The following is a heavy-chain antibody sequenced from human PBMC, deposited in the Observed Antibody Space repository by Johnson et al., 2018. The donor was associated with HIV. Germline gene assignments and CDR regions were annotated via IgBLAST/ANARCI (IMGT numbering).Heavy chain of an antibody. Sequence: VQLVESGGGLAQPGGSLRLSCAASGITVSSNYMSWVRQAPGKGLEWVSVIFTVGDVYYADSVKGRFTISRDKAKNALYLQMKSLRAEDTGMLHYMRESRSVAPGWFSFYLLSLGPASSVLELGDTVRGLLGLRWAMWG. J-gene: IGHJ1*01. CDR2: IFTVGDV. V-gene: IGHV3-66*02. D-gene: IGHD1-26*01. CDR1: GITVSSNY. CDR3: MRESRSVAPGWFSFYLLSLGPASSVLELGDTVRGLLGLRWAM.